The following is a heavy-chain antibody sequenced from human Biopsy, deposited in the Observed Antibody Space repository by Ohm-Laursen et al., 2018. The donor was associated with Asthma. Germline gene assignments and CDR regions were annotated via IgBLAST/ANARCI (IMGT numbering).Heavy chain of an antibody. J-gene: IGHJ4*02. V-gene: IGHV3-30-3*01. CDR3: ARDVMEWYLPAFDF. CDR2: GGSYYDGGLK. Sequence: SLRLSCAVSGFTFSDYYMSWIRQAPGKGLEWVAVGGSYYDGGLKYYADSVNGRFTVSRDDSKNTLYLQMNSLRPDDTAVYYCARDVMEWYLPAFDFWGQGTLVTVSS. D-gene: IGHD3-3*01. CDR1: GFTFSDYY.